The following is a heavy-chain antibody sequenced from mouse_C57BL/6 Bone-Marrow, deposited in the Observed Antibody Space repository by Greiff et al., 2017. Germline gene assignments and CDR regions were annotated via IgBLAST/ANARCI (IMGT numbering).Heavy chain of an antibody. J-gene: IGHJ2*01. V-gene: IGHV14-3*01. CDR2: IDPANGNT. Sequence: EVQRVESVAELVRPGASVKLSCTASGFNIKNTYMHWVKQRPEQGLEWIGRIDPANGNTKYAPKFQGKATITADTSSNTAYLQLSSLTSEDTAIYYCAHITTVGYYCDYWGQGTTLTVSS. CDR1: GFNIKNTY. D-gene: IGHD1-1*01. CDR3: AHITTVGYYCDY.